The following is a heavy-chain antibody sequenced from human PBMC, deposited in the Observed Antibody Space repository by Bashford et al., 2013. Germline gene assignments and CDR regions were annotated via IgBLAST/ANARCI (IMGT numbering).Heavy chain of an antibody. Sequence: VRQAPGKGLEWVSYISESGTTIYYADSVKGRFTISRDNAKNSLYLQMNSLRAEDTAVYYCATEKDYFDYWGQGTLVTVSS. V-gene: IGHV3-48*03. J-gene: IGHJ4*02. CDR2: ISESGTTI. CDR3: ATEKDYFDY.